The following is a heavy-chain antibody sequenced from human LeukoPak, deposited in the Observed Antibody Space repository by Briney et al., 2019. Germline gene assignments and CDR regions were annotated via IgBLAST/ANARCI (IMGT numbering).Heavy chain of an antibody. V-gene: IGHV3-30*14. CDR3: ARGRGYYMDV. J-gene: IGHJ6*03. CDR2: ISYDGSNK. Sequence: GGSLRLSCAASGFTFSSYAMHWVRQAPGKGLEWVAVISYDGSNKYYADSVKGRFTISRENAKNSVYLQMNSLRAGDTAVYYCARGRGYYMDVWGKGTTVTISS. CDR1: GFTFSSYA.